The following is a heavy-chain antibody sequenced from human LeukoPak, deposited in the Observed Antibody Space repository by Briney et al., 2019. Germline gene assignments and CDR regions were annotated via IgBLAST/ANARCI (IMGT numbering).Heavy chain of an antibody. Sequence: SETLSLTCAVYGGSFSGYYWSWIRQPPGKGLEWIGEINHSGSTNYNPSLKSRVTISVDTSKNQFSLKLSSVTAADTAVYYCARQLWLLGGWFDPWGQGTLVTVSS. V-gene: IGHV4-34*01. CDR1: GGSFSGYY. CDR2: INHSGST. J-gene: IGHJ5*02. D-gene: IGHD5-18*01. CDR3: ARQLWLLGGWFDP.